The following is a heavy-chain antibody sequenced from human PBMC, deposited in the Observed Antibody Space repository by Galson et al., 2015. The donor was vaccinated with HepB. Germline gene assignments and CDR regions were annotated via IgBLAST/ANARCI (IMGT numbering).Heavy chain of an antibody. Sequence: SLRLSCAASGFTFSNAWMSWVRQAPGKGLEWVGRIKSKTDDGTTDYAAPVKGRFTISRDDSKNTLYLQMNSLKTEDTAVYYCTTPTGYSSGWVRDYWGQGTLVTVSS. J-gene: IGHJ4*02. CDR3: TTPTGYSSGWVRDY. CDR2: IKSKTDDGTT. D-gene: IGHD6-19*01. V-gene: IGHV3-15*01. CDR1: GFTFSNAW.